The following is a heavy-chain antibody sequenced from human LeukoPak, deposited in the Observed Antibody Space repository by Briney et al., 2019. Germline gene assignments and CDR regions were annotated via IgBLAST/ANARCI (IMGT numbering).Heavy chain of an antibody. V-gene: IGHV4-59*01. CDR1: GGSISSYY. Sequence: SETLSLTCTVSGGSISSYYWSWIRQPPGKGLEWIGYIYYSGSTNYNPSLKSRVTISVDTSKNQFSLKLSSVTAADTAVYYCARDLDYYDSSGYYSRWFDPWGQGTLVTVSS. D-gene: IGHD3-22*01. J-gene: IGHJ5*02. CDR3: ARDLDYYDSSGYYSRWFDP. CDR2: IYYSGST.